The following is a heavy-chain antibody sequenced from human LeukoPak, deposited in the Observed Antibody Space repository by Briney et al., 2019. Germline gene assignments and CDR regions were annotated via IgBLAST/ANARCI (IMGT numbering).Heavy chain of an antibody. CDR2: ISGYNGNS. J-gene: IGHJ4*02. D-gene: IGHD2-15*01. CDR1: GYTFSNYG. CDR3: ARGSGYCSGGSCHADY. Sequence: GASVKVSCKASGYTFSNYGISWLRQAPGQGLEWMGWISGYNGNSNYAQKFQGRVTMTTDTSTSTAYMELRSLTSDDTAVYYCARGSGYCSGGSCHADYWGQGTLVTVSS. V-gene: IGHV1-18*01.